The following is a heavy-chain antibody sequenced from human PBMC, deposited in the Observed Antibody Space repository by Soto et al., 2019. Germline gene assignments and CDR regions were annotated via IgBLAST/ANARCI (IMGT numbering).Heavy chain of an antibody. CDR1: GASISSANW. CDR2: IYHTGST. V-gene: IGHV4-4*02. D-gene: IGHD2-15*01. J-gene: IGHJ4*02. CDR3: APLPPRIVVVVLPVPT. Sequence: QVQLQESGPRLVKPSGTLSLTCAVSGASISSANWWTWFRQPPGKGLEGMGEIYHTGSTKYNPSLKSRVTISLDKSNNQFSLNLSSVTAAATAVYYCAPLPPRIVVVVLPVPTWGQGTLVTVSS.